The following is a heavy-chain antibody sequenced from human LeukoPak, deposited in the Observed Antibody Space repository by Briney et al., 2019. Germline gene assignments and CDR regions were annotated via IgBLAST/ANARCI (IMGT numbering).Heavy chain of an antibody. CDR2: IYYNGNT. CDR1: GGSISSGSYY. D-gene: IGHD1-26*01. J-gene: IGHJ4*02. V-gene: IGHV4-39*07. Sequence: SETLSLTCTVSGGSISSGSYYWDWFRQTPGKGLEWIGSIYYNGNTYNNPSLNSRVTISVDTSKNQFSLKLTSVTAADTAVYYCARGLIAGATRNYYFDYWGQGTLVTVSS. CDR3: ARGLIAGATRNYYFDY.